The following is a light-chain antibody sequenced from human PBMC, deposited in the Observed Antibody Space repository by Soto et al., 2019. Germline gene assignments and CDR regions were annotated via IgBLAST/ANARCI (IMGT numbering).Light chain of an antibody. J-gene: IGKJ1*01. V-gene: IGKV3-20*01. CDR3: QQYGTSPT. Sequence: EIVLTQSPGTLSLSPGERATLSCRASQSVRTNYLAWYQQRPGQAPRLLIYGSSNRASGIPDRFSGSGSGTDFTLTIRRLEPEHFAVYYCQQYGTSPTFGPGTKVEIK. CDR1: QSVRTNY. CDR2: GSS.